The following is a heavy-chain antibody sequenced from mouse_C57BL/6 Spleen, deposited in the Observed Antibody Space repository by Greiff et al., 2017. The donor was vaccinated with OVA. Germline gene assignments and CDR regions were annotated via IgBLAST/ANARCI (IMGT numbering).Heavy chain of an antibody. J-gene: IGHJ3*01. CDR1: GYSITSGYD. CDR3: AREDYDKGAFAY. Sequence: ESGPGMVKPSQSLSLTCTVTGYSITSGYDWHWIRHFPGNKLEWMGYISYSGSTNYNPSLKSRISITHDTSKNHFFLKLNSVTTEDTATYYCAREDYDKGAFAYWGQGTLVTVSA. V-gene: IGHV3-1*01. D-gene: IGHD2-4*01. CDR2: ISYSGST.